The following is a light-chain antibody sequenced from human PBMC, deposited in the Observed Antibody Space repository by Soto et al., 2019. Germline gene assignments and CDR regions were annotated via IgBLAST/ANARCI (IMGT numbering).Light chain of an antibody. CDR2: DAS. Sequence: EIVLTQSPAILSLSPGERATLSCRASQSVSSNLAWYQQKPGQAPRLLIYDASNRATGIPARFSGSGSGTDFTLTISSLEPEDFAVYYCQQRDNWYTFGQGTKLEIK. CDR1: QSVSSN. J-gene: IGKJ2*01. V-gene: IGKV3-11*01. CDR3: QQRDNWYT.